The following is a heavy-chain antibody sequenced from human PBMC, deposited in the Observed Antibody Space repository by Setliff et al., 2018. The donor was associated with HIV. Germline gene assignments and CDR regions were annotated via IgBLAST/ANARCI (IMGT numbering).Heavy chain of an antibody. V-gene: IGHV1-2*04. D-gene: IGHD3-22*01. CDR2: INPKSDGT. CDR3: ARGMDYYDTSGYYQYYFDY. J-gene: IGHJ4*02. Sequence: DSVKVSCKASGYSFTDYYIHWVRQAPGQGLEWMGWINPKSDGTNYAQKFQGWITMTRDTSISTAYMELSRLRSDDTAVYYCARGMDYYDTSGYYQYYFDYWGQGTLVTVSS. CDR1: GYSFTDYY.